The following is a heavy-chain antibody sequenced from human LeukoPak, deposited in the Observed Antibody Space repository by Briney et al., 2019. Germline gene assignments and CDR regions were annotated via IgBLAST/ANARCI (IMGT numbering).Heavy chain of an antibody. J-gene: IGHJ4*02. V-gene: IGHV3-21*01. CDR2: ITGSSSYI. Sequence: PGGSLRLSCAASGFSFRSYSMGWVGQAPGKGVEWVSSITGSSSYISYADSVKGRFTISRDNAENSLFLQMNSLRPEDTALYFCARDRLEGGETFDSWGQGTLVTVSS. CDR3: ARDRLEGGETFDS. D-gene: IGHD1-1*01. CDR1: GFSFRSYS.